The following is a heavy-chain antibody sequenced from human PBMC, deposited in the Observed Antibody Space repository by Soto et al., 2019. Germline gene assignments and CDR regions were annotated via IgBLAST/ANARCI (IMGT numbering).Heavy chain of an antibody. CDR2: IRSKAYGATP. V-gene: IGHV3-49*01. CDR1: GFSFGDYA. Sequence: GGSLRLSCATSGFSFGDYAMSWFRQAPGKGLEWVGFIRSKAYGATPDYTASVKGRFTISREDSKSIAYLHMNSLKSEDTAVYFCTREDHRYCSSARCYGGDIWGQGTLVTVSS. CDR3: TREDHRYCSSARCYGGDI. D-gene: IGHD2-2*01. J-gene: IGHJ4*02.